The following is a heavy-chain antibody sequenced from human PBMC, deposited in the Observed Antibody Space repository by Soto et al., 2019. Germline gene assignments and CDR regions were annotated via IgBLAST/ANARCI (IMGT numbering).Heavy chain of an antibody. V-gene: IGHV4-61*01. CDR2: ISTSGRT. CDR1: GASLSSGSYY. CDR3: SYGSYFDY. D-gene: IGHD3-10*01. Sequence: SVTRSLTGTVSGASLSSGSYYWSWIRQPPGQGLEWIGYISTSGRTNYDPSLKSRLTMSVDTSQHQFSLPLTSVTAADTAVYYCSYGSYFDYWRQGPLVTVSS. J-gene: IGHJ4*02.